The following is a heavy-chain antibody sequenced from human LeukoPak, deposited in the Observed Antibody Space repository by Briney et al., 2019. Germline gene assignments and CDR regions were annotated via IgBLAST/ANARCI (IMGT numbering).Heavy chain of an antibody. V-gene: IGHV3-11*04. Sequence: GGSLRLSYAAPAFTFTDYYMSWIRQAPGKGLEWVSYISSSGSTIYYAASVKGRFTISRDNAKNSLYLQMNSLRAEDTAVYYCARVEMATIGVDYWGQGTLVTVSS. CDR2: ISSSGSTI. J-gene: IGHJ4*02. D-gene: IGHD5-24*01. CDR1: AFTFTDYY. CDR3: ARVEMATIGVDY.